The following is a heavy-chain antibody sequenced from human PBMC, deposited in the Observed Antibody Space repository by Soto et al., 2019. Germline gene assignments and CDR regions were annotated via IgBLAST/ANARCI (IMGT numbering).Heavy chain of an antibody. CDR2: IYPGDSDT. V-gene: IGHV5-51*01. Sequence: GESLKISCKGSGYSFTSYWIGWVRQMPGKGLEWMGIIYPGDSDTRYSPSFQGQVTISADKSISTAYLQWSSLKASDTAMYYCARQVYATDYYYYYYYMDVWGKGTTVTVSS. D-gene: IGHD2-8*01. CDR1: GYSFTSYW. CDR3: ARQVYATDYYYYYYYMDV. J-gene: IGHJ6*03.